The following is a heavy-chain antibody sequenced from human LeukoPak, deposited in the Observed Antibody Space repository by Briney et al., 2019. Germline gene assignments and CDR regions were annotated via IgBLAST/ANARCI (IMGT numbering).Heavy chain of an antibody. CDR1: GFTFSSYS. CDR2: ISSSSSYI. V-gene: IGHV3-21*01. Sequence: GGSLRLSCAASGFTFSSYSMNWVRQAPGKGLEWVSSISSSSSYIYYADSVKGRSTISRDNAKNSLYLQMNSLRAEDTAVYYCARDSSGSYWGNDAFDIWGQGTMVTVSS. CDR3: ARDSSGSYWGNDAFDI. J-gene: IGHJ3*02. D-gene: IGHD1-26*01.